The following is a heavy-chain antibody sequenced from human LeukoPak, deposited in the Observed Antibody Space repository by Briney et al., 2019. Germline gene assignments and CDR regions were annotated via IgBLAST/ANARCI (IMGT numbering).Heavy chain of an antibody. J-gene: IGHJ4*02. Sequence: GRSLRLSCAASGFTFDDYAMPWVRQAPGKGLEWVSGISWNSGSIGYADSVKGRFTISRDNAKNSLYLQMNSLRAEDTALYYCIVVGQWDYWGQGTLVTVSS. D-gene: IGHD6-19*01. CDR3: IVVGQWDY. V-gene: IGHV3-9*01. CDR1: GFTFDDYA. CDR2: ISWNSGSI.